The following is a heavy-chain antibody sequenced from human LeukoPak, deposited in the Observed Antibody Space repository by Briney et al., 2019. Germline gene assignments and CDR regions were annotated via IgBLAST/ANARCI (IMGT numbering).Heavy chain of an antibody. J-gene: IGHJ4*02. D-gene: IGHD3-22*01. Sequence: PGGSLRLSCVASGFTFSNYWVSWVRQAPGKGLEWVANMQKDGSEKHYVASVEGRFTISRDNAENSLFLQLNSLRVGDTAVYYCVRLWDSSGFFGYWGQGALVTVSS. V-gene: IGHV3-7*01. CDR1: GFTFSNYW. CDR2: MQKDGSEK. CDR3: VRLWDSSGFFGY.